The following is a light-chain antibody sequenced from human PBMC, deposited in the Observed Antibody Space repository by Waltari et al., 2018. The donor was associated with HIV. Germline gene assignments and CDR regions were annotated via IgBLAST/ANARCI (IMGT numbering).Light chain of an antibody. CDR2: GAS. CDR1: QSVSSTY. Sequence: EIVLTQSPGTLSLSPGERATLSCRASQSVSSTYLAWYQQKPGQAPRLLIYGASSMATGIPDRFSGSGSGTDFTLTISRLEPEDVAVYYCQQYGSSPQTFGQGTKLEIK. CDR3: QQYGSSPQT. V-gene: IGKV3-20*01. J-gene: IGKJ2*01.